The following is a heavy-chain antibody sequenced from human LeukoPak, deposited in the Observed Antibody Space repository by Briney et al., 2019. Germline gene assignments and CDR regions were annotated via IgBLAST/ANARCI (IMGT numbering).Heavy chain of an antibody. D-gene: IGHD3-9*01. V-gene: IGHV3-30*04. CDR1: GFTFSRYA. J-gene: IGHJ4*02. CDR3: ARGRFYDILTGYNDY. CDR2: ISYDGSNK. Sequence: GRSLRLSCAASGFTFSRYAMHWVRQAPGKGLEGVAVISYDGSNKYYADSVKGRFTISRDNSKNTLYLQMNSLRAEDTAVYYCARGRFYDILTGYNDYWGQGTLVTVSS.